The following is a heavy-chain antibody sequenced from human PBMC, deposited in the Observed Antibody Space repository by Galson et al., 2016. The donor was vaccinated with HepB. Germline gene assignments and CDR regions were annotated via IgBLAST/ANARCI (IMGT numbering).Heavy chain of an antibody. CDR3: ARTPYEGRGYYRSWYFDY. CDR1: GFPLSTSGMC. CDR2: IAWVQDK. V-gene: IGHV2-70*11. J-gene: IGHJ4*01. Sequence: PALVKPTQTLTLPCTFSGFPLSTSGMCVNWIRQPPGQALEWLARIAWVQDKYYSTPLKTSLSISKDTAKTQLVLTMTNLDPVDTATYYRARTPYEGRGYYRSWYFDYWGLGTLVTVSS. D-gene: IGHD3-22*01.